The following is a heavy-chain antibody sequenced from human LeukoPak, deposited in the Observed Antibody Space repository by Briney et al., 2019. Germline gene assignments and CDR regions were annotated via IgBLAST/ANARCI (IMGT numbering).Heavy chain of an antibody. CDR3: ARAPNPHKLLWFGEPNYYYMDV. J-gene: IGHJ6*03. D-gene: IGHD3-10*01. Sequence: EASVKVSCKASGYTFTSYGISWVRQAPGQGLEWMAWISAYSGNTNYAQNLQGRVTMTTDTSTSTAYMQLRSLRSDDTAVYYCARAPNPHKLLWFGEPNYYYMDVWGKGTTVTISS. CDR1: GYTFTSYG. CDR2: ISAYSGNT. V-gene: IGHV1-18*01.